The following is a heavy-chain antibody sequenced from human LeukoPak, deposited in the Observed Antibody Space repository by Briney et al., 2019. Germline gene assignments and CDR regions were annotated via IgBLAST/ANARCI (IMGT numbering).Heavy chain of an antibody. D-gene: IGHD5-18*01. CDR2: IYYSGST. CDR1: GGSISSYY. V-gene: IGHV4-59*08. Sequence: SETLSLTCTVSGGSISSYYWSWIRQPPGKGLEWIGYIYYSGSTNYNPSLKGRVTISVDTSKNQFSLKLSSVTAADTAVYYCARVGSPRGYSYGYYYYYGMDVWGQGTTVTVSS. J-gene: IGHJ6*02. CDR3: ARVGSPRGYSYGYYYYYGMDV.